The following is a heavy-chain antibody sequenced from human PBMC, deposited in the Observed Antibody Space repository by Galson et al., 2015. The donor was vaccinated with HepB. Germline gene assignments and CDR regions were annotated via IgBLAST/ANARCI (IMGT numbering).Heavy chain of an antibody. V-gene: IGHV3-30*03. Sequence: SLRLSCAASGFTLSSYAIHWVRQAPGKGLEWVTVISYDGRNQNYADSVMGRFTISRDNSKDTVYLQMSSLRADDTAVYYCARDSGYVSGGYAGRGGFDYWGQGTLVTVSS. D-gene: IGHD6-19*01. CDR1: GFTLSSYA. CDR3: ARDSGYVSGGYAGRGGFDY. CDR2: ISYDGRNQ. J-gene: IGHJ4*02.